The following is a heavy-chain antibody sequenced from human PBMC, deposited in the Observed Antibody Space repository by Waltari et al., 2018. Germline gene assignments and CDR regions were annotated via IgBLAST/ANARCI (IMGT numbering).Heavy chain of an antibody. CDR1: GFTFSSFW. CDR3: ARVITFGGVIVNAFDI. D-gene: IGHD3-16*02. V-gene: IGHV3-7*01. Sequence: EVQLVESGGGLVQPGGSLRLSCAASGFTFSSFWMSGVRQAQGKGLEWVANIKQDGSGKYYVDSVKGRFTISRDNAKNSLYLQMNSLRAEDTAVYYCARVITFGGVIVNAFDIWGQGTMVTVSS. CDR2: IKQDGSGK. J-gene: IGHJ3*02.